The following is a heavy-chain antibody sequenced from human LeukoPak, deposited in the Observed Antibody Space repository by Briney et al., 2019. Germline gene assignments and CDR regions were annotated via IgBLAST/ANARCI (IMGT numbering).Heavy chain of an antibody. CDR1: GGSISSYY. D-gene: IGHD3-16*01. Sequence: SETLSLTCTVSGGSISSYYWTWIRQPAGKGLEWIGRIYTSGSTNYNPSLKSRVTISLDTSKSQFSLRLSSVTAADTAVYYCARGEKYDRFDYWGQGTLVTVSS. J-gene: IGHJ4*02. CDR2: IYTSGST. CDR3: ARGEKYDRFDY. V-gene: IGHV4-4*07.